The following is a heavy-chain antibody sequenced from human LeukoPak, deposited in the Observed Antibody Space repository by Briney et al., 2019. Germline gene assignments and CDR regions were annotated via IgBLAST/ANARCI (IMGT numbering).Heavy chain of an antibody. CDR2: INQSGNT. CDR3: ARGLRRVTTTPFDY. J-gene: IGHJ4*02. CDR1: GGSFSGFY. Sequence: SETLSLTCTLYGGSFSGFYWSWLRQPPGKGLEWIGEINQSGNTNYNPSLKSRVTISVDMSKNQFSLKLSSVTAADTAVYFCARGLRRVTTTPFDYWGQGTLVTVSS. D-gene: IGHD4-17*01. V-gene: IGHV4-34*01.